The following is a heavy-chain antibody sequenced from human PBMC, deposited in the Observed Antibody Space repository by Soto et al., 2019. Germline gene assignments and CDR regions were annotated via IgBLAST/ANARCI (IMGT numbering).Heavy chain of an antibody. CDR1: GFTFSTYG. Sequence: QVQLVESGGGVVQPGRSLRLSCAASGFTFSTYGMHWVRQAPGKGLEWVAVISYDGINKYYADSVKGRFTISRDNSKNTLYLKMTSLRAEDTAVYYCAKFVYNWSDGFFDSWGQGTLVTVSS. CDR3: AKFVYNWSDGFFDS. V-gene: IGHV3-30*18. D-gene: IGHD1-1*01. CDR2: ISYDGINK. J-gene: IGHJ4*02.